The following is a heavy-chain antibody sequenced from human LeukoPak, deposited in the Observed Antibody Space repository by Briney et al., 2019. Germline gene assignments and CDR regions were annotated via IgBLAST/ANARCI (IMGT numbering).Heavy chain of an antibody. CDR1: GFTFSSYA. CDR3: ARAQFLEWFGAFDI. CDR2: IYSGGST. J-gene: IGHJ3*02. D-gene: IGHD3-3*01. V-gene: IGHV3-53*01. Sequence: GGSLRLSCAASGFTFSSYAMTWVRQAPGKGLEWVSVIYSGGSTYYADSVKGRFTISRDNSKNTLYLQMNSLRAEDTAVYYCARAQFLEWFGAFDIWGQGTMVTVSS.